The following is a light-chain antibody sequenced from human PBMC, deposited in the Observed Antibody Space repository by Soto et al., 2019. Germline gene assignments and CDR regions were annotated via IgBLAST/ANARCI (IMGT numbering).Light chain of an antibody. V-gene: IGKV3-15*01. CDR3: QQYNHWPRT. CDR1: QSVSSN. CDR2: GAS. Sequence: EIVMTQSPATLSVSPGERATLSCRASQSVSSNLAWYQQKHGQAPRLLIYGASTRATGIPARFSGSGSGTELTITISSLQSEDFEVYYCQQYNHWPRTFGQGTKVDIK. J-gene: IGKJ1*01.